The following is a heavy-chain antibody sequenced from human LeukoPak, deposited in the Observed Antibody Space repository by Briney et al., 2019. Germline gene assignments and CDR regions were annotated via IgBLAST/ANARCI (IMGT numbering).Heavy chain of an antibody. D-gene: IGHD1-26*01. J-gene: IGHJ4*02. CDR2: ISYDGSNK. Sequence: PGGSLRLSCAASGFTFSSYGMHWVRQAPGKGLEWVAVISYDGSNKYYADYVKGRFTISRDNSKNTLYLQMNSLRAEDTAVYYCAKDHFSGSHGDYWGQGTLVTVSS. CDR3: AKDHFSGSHGDY. V-gene: IGHV3-30*18. CDR1: GFTFSSYG.